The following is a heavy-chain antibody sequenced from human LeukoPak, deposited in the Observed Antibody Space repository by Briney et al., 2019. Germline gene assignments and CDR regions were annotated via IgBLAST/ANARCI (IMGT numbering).Heavy chain of an antibody. V-gene: IGHV3-48*02. CDR1: GFTFRSYE. Sequence: PGGSLRLSCAASGFTFRSYEMNWVRQAPGKGLEWVSYISSSSSTIYYADSVKGRFTISRDNAKNTLYLQMNSLRDEDTAVYYCAREDSTVVHFDFWGQGTLVTVSS. D-gene: IGHD4-23*01. J-gene: IGHJ4*02. CDR2: ISSSSSTI. CDR3: AREDSTVVHFDF.